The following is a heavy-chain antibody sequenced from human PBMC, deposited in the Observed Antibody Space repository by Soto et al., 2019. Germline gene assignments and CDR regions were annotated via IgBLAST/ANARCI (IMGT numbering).Heavy chain of an antibody. CDR3: ARTPYGSGGSCHLEPIDY. CDR1: GFTFDDYG. J-gene: IGHJ4*02. V-gene: IGHV3-20*04. Sequence: PGGSLRLSCAASGFTFDDYGMSWVRQAPGKGLEWVSGINWNGGSTGYADSVKGRFTISRDNAKNSLYLQMNSLRAEDTALYYCARTPYGSGGSCHLEPIDYWGPGTLVTVFS. CDR2: INWNGGST. D-gene: IGHD2-15*01.